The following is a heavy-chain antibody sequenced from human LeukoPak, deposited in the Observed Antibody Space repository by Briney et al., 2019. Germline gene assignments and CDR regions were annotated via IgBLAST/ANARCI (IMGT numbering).Heavy chain of an antibody. V-gene: IGHV4-61*02. CDR3: ARTHSSGWSGSYWYFDL. CDR1: GGSISSGSYY. J-gene: IGHJ2*01. Sequence: PSQTLSLTCTVSGGSISSGSYYWSWIRHPAGKGLEWIGRIYTSGSTNYNPSLKSRVTISVDTSKNQFSLKLSSVTAADTAVYYCARTHSSGWSGSYWYFDLWGRGTLVTVSS. D-gene: IGHD6-19*01. CDR2: IYTSGST.